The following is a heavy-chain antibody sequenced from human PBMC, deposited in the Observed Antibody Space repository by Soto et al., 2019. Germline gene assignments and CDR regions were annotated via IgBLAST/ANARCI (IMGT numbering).Heavy chain of an antibody. CDR1: GYSFTNND. J-gene: IGHJ5*02. D-gene: IGHD3-16*01. Sequence: ASGKVSCEASGYSFTNNDVSWVRQATGQGLEWMGWMNPGSGDTGYAQKFQGRVTMTRDISIATAYMELSSLRSDDTAIYYCARMETFGSLNWFDPWGHGTLVTV. CDR2: MNPGSGDT. CDR3: ARMETFGSLNWFDP. V-gene: IGHV1-8*01.